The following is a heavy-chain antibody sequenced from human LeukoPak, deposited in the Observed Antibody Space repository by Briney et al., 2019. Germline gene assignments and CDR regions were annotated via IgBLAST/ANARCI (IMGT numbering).Heavy chain of an antibody. Sequence: PGASLKISCKGSGYSFTSYWISWVRQMPGKGLEWMGRIDPSDSYTNYSPSFQGHVTISADKSISTAYLQWSSLKASDTAMYYCASGGSGSYPVNYWGQGTLVTVSS. D-gene: IGHD3-10*01. CDR2: IDPSDSYT. CDR3: ASGGSGSYPVNY. V-gene: IGHV5-10-1*01. CDR1: GYSFTSYW. J-gene: IGHJ4*02.